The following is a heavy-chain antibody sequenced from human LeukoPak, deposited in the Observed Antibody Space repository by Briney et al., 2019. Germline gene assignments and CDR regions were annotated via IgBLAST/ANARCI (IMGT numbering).Heavy chain of an antibody. CDR3: ARVLVVVAAYDAFDI. V-gene: IGHV4-59*08. J-gene: IGHJ3*02. CDR1: GGSISSYY. CDR2: IYYSGST. Sequence: SETLSLTCTVSGGSISSYYWSWIRQPPGKGLEWIGYIYYSGSTNYNPSLKSRVTISVDTSKNQFSLKLSSVTAADTAVYYCARVLVVVAAYDAFDIWGQGTMVTVSS. D-gene: IGHD2-15*01.